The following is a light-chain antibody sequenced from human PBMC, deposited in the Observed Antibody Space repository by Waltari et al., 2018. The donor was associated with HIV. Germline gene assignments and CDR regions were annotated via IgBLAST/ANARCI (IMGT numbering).Light chain of an antibody. Sequence: QSALPQPPSASGSPEQSVTISCTGPSSDVGPSNFVSWYQQRPGQAPKRIIFEVNKRPSGVPDRFSGSKSVNTASLTVSGLQAEDEADYYCSSFAGTNSHVVFGGGTKLTVL. CDR3: SSFAGTNSHVV. CDR1: SSDVGPSNF. V-gene: IGLV2-8*01. CDR2: EVN. J-gene: IGLJ2*01.